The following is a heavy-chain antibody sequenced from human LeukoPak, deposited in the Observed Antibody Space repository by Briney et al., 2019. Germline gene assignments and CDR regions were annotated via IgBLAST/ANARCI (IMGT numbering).Heavy chain of an antibody. CDR3: ARTALGELISHSEFDY. V-gene: IGHV1-8*01. CDR1: GYTFTSYD. Sequence: ASVKVSCKASGYTFTSYDINWVRQATGQGLEWMGWMNPNSGNTGYAQKFQGRVTMTRNTSISTAYMELSSLRSEDTAVYYCARTALGELISHSEFDYWGQGTLVTVSS. D-gene: IGHD3-10*01. CDR2: MNPNSGNT. J-gene: IGHJ4*02.